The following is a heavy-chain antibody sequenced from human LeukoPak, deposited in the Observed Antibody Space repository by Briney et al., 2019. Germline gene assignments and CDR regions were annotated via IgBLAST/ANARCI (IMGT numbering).Heavy chain of an antibody. J-gene: IGHJ5*02. CDR2: IRKDGRNK. Sequence: GGSLRLSCTASGFTFSSYGMHWVRQAPGKGLEWVAFIRKDGRNKFYADSVKGRFTISRDNSKNTLYLQMNSLRAEDTAVYYCSGYNWFDPWGQGTLVTVSS. V-gene: IGHV3-30*02. CDR3: SGYNWFDP. CDR1: GFTFSSYG. D-gene: IGHD3-22*01.